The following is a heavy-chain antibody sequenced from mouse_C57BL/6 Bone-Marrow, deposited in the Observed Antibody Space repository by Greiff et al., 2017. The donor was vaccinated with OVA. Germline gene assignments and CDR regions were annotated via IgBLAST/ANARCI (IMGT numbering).Heavy chain of an antibody. J-gene: IGHJ3*01. D-gene: IGHD4-1*01. CDR1: GFSLSTSGMG. Sequence: QVTLKVCGPGILQSSQTLSLTCSFSGFSLSTSGMGVSWIRQPSGKGLEWLAHIYWDDDKRYNPSLKSRLTISKDTSRNQVFLKITSVDTADTATYYCARTTGPWFADWGQGTLVTVSA. V-gene: IGHV8-12*01. CDR2: IYWDDDK. CDR3: ARTTGPWFAD.